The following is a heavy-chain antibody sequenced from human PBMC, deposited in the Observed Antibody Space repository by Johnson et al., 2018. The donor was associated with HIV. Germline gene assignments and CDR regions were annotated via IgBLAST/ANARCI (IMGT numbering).Heavy chain of an antibody. CDR2: VYRDGNT. CDR1: GFSVTRND. Sequence: VQLVESGGGLIQPGGSLRLSCAASGFSVTRNDMNWVRQAPGKGLEWVSVVYRDGNTKYADSVTGRFSISRDNAKNTVDLQLNSLRAEDTAVYYCARDVRQGEGQWLVHAFDIWGHGTMVTVSS. J-gene: IGHJ3*02. CDR3: ARDVRQGEGQWLVHAFDI. V-gene: IGHV3-53*01. D-gene: IGHD6-19*01.